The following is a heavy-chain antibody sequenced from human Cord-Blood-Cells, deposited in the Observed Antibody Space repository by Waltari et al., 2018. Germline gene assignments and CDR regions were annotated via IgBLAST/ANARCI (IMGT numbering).Heavy chain of an antibody. J-gene: IGHJ4*02. V-gene: IGHV3-30*18. CDR1: GFAFSSYG. Sequence: QLQLVESGGGVVQPGRSLRLSCAASGFAFSSYGIHWGRQAPGKGLEWVAVISYDGSNKYYADSVKGRFTISRDNSKNTLYLQMNSLRAEDTAVYYCAKSDTVTTYYFDYWGQGTLVTVSS. D-gene: IGHD4-17*01. CDR2: ISYDGSNK. CDR3: AKSDTVTTYYFDY.